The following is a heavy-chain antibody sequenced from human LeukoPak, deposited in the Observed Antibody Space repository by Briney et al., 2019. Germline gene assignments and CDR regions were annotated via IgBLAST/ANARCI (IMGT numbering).Heavy chain of an antibody. CDR2: INPNSGGT. Sequence: ASVKVSCKASGYTFTGYYMHWVRRAPGQGLEWMGWINPNSGGTNYAQKFQGRVTMTRDTSISTAYMELSRLRSDDTAVYYCATTTVTTWYFDYWGQGTLVTVSS. D-gene: IGHD4-17*01. CDR3: ATTTVTTWYFDY. V-gene: IGHV1-2*02. CDR1: GYTFTGYY. J-gene: IGHJ4*02.